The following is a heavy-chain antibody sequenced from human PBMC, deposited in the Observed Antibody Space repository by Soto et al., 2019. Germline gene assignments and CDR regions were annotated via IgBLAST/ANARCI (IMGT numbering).Heavy chain of an antibody. CDR1: GGSISSSSYY. CDR3: ARRLYYDSSGLEGGGLDV. CDR2: IYYSGST. J-gene: IGHJ6*02. Sequence: SETLSLTCTVSGGSISSSSYYWGWIRQPPGKGLEWIGSIYYSGSTYYNPSLKSRVTISVDTSKNQFSLKLSSVTAADTAVYYCARRLYYDSSGLEGGGLDVWGQGTTVTVSS. D-gene: IGHD3-22*01. V-gene: IGHV4-39*01.